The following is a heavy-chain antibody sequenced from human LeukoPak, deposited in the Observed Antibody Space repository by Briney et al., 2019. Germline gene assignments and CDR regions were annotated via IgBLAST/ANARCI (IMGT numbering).Heavy chain of an antibody. CDR3: ARFGVVTMSDD. CDR2: INQVGSEK. V-gene: IGHV3-7*01. J-gene: IGHJ4*02. CDR1: GFTFSSFW. D-gene: IGHD3-3*01. Sequence: GGSLRLSCAASGFTFSSFWISWVRPAPGKRLGWVGYINQVGSEKYYADSVKARFTTSRENAKNSLYLQMNGLRAEDTAVYYGARFGVVTMSDDWGLGTLVTVSS.